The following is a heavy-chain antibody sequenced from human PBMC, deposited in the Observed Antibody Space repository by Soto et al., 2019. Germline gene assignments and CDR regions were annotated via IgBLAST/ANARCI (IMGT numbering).Heavy chain of an antibody. J-gene: IGHJ6*03. V-gene: IGHV3-7*01. Sequence: GGSLRLSCAASGFTFSSYWMSWVRQAPGKGLEWVANIKQDGSEKYYVDSVKGRFTISRDNAKNSLYLQMNSLRAEDTAVYYCARDDICSITSWQFLEYYYYYMDVWGKGTTVTVSS. CDR2: IKQDGSEK. D-gene: IGHD2-2*01. CDR1: GFTFSSYW. CDR3: ARDDICSITSWQFLEYYYYYMDV.